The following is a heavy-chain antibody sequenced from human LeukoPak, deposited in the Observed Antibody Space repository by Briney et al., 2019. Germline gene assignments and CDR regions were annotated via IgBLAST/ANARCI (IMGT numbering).Heavy chain of an antibody. D-gene: IGHD3-22*01. CDR2: INPDGSRI. J-gene: IGHJ3*02. CDR1: GFTFSTSW. CDR3: ARGVTMIVGEVSAFDI. Sequence: GGSLRLSCAASGFTFSTSWMTWVRQAPGKGLDWLGNINPDGSRINYVDSVKGRFTFSRDNAKNSLFLQMNSLRAEDTAVYYCARGVTMIVGEVSAFDIWGQGTMVTVSS. V-gene: IGHV3-7*04.